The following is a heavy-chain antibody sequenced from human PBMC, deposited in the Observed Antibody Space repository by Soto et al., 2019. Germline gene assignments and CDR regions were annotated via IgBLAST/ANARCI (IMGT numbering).Heavy chain of an antibody. D-gene: IGHD4-4*01. CDR3: ARGVADSNYVSYYGMDV. V-gene: IGHV4-34*01. J-gene: IGHJ6*02. CDR1: GGSFSGYY. Sequence: QVQLQRWGAGLLKPSETLSLTCAVYGGSFSGYYWSWVRQPPGKGLEWIGEINHSGSTNYNPSLKSRVTISVDTSKNQFSLKVTSVTAADTAVYYCARGVADSNYVSYYGMDVWGQGTKVTVSS. CDR2: INHSGST.